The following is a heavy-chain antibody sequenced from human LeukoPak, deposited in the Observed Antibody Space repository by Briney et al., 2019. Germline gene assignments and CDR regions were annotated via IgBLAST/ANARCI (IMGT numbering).Heavy chain of an antibody. V-gene: IGHV3-23*01. CDR1: GFSFSNYA. CDR2: ISGDGGGST. J-gene: IGHJ4*02. D-gene: IGHD3-22*01. Sequence: GGSLRLYCTSSGFSFSNYAMNWVRQAPGKGLEWVSAISGDGGGSTYYADSVKGRFTISRDNSKNTVYLQMSSLRAEDTAVYYCAKVQSDYYDTSGYFGVDYWGQGTLVTVSS. CDR3: AKVQSDYYDTSGYFGVDY.